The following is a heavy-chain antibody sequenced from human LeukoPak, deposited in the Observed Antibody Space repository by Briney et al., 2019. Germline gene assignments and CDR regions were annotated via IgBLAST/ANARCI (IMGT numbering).Heavy chain of an antibody. V-gene: IGHV3-30*18. CDR3: AKDRGVATRRGYFDY. D-gene: IGHD5-12*01. CDR2: ISYDGSNK. J-gene: IGHJ4*02. CDR1: GFPFINFA. Sequence: GGSLRLSCEASGFPFINFAMSWVRQAPGKGLEWVAVISYDGSNKYYADSVKGRFTISRDNSKNTLYLQMNSLRAEDTAVYYCAKDRGVATRRGYFDYWGQGTLVTVSS.